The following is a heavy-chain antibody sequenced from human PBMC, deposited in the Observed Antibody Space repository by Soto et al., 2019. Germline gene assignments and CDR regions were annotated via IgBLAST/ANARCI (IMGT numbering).Heavy chain of an antibody. V-gene: IGHV4-34*01. CDR1: GGSLTGYY. D-gene: IGHD5-12*01. CDR2: IKDGGVT. J-gene: IGHJ4*02. CDR3: ARGQEGVVATH. Sequence: QVQLQQWGAGLLKPSETLSLTCAVNGGSLTGYYWSWIRQPPGKGLEWIGEIKDGGVTNYSPSLKSRVPMSADTSKNQISLNLNSVTAADTAVYYCARGQEGVVATHWDQGTLVTVSS.